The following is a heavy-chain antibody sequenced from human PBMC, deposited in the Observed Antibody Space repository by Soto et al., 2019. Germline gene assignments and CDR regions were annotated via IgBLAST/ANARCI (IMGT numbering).Heavy chain of an antibody. CDR2: IYYSGST. D-gene: IGHD6-19*01. CDR3: ARSSWLVQFVDY. CDR1: GGSISSYY. V-gene: IGHV4-59*01. J-gene: IGHJ4*02. Sequence: SETLSLTCTVSGGSISSYYWSWIRQPPGKGLEWIGYIYYSGSTNYNPSLKSRVTISVDTSKNQFSLKLSSVTAADTAVYYCARSSWLVQFVDYWGQGTLVTVSS.